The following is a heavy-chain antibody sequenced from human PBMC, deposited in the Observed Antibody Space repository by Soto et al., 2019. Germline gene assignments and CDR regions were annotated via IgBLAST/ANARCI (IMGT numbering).Heavy chain of an antibody. CDR1: GGSISGYY. CDR2: IYSDGTT. Sequence: QLHLQESGPGLVKPSETLSLTCTVSGGSISGYYWSWVRQPAGKGLEWVGRIYSDGTTNYSPSLKSRVTMSLDTSKDQFSLHLNSVTAADTAVHYCSRVGCSNSKCYTRGMDVWGQGTTVTVSS. CDR3: SRVGCSNSKCYTRGMDV. D-gene: IGHD2-2*01. V-gene: IGHV4-4*07. J-gene: IGHJ6*02.